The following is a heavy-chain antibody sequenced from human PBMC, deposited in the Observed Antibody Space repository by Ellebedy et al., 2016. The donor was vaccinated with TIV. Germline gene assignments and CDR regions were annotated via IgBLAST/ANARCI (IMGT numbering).Heavy chain of an antibody. Sequence: GGSLRLSXAASGFIFSNYGMHWVRQAPGKGLEWAAVIWSDGNYEFYVDSVKGQFTISRDNSKNTVYLEMNSLRAEDTAVYYCVRAPRGQYYFDFWGQGTLVTVSS. J-gene: IGHJ4*02. CDR1: GFIFSNYG. CDR2: IWSDGNYE. V-gene: IGHV3-33*01. D-gene: IGHD5-12*01. CDR3: VRAPRGQYYFDF.